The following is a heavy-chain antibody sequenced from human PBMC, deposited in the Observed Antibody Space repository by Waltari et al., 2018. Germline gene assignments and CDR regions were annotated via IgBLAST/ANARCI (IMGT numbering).Heavy chain of an antibody. CDR2: MYSGGST. J-gene: IGHJ2*01. CDR3: ARAGYDYVWGSYRYHWYFDL. V-gene: IGHV3-66*02. Sequence: EVQLVESGGGLVQPGGSLRLSCAASGFTVSSNYMSWVRQAPGKGLEWVSVMYSGGSTYYADSVKGRFTISRDNSKNTLYLQMNSLRAEDTAVYYCARAGYDYVWGSYRYHWYFDLWGRGTLVTVSS. CDR1: GFTVSSNY. D-gene: IGHD3-16*02.